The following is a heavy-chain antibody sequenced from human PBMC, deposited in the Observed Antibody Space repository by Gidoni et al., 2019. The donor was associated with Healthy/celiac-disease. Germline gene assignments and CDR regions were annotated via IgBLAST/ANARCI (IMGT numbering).Heavy chain of an antibody. CDR2: ISWNSGSI. Sequence: EVQLVESGGGLVQPGRSLRLSCAASGFTFDVYAMHWVRQAPGKGLEWVSGISWNSGSIGYADSVKGRFTISRDNAKNSLYLQMNSLRAEDTALYYCAKDGDTAMAEAGDAFDIWGQGTMVTVSS. V-gene: IGHV3-9*01. CDR1: GFTFDVYA. D-gene: IGHD5-18*01. J-gene: IGHJ3*02. CDR3: AKDGDTAMAEAGDAFDI.